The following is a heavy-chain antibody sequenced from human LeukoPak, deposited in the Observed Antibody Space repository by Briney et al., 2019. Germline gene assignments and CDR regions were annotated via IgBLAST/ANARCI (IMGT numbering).Heavy chain of an antibody. V-gene: IGHV4-4*07. CDR3: ARDSGGYCSTGSCDSWYFDL. Sequence: PSETLSLTCTVSGGYISGYSGSWMRQPAGKGLEWIGCIHTSGRTNYNPSLKARVTMSVDTSKNHFSLKLSSVTATDTAVYSCARDSGGYCSTGSCDSWYFDLWGRGTLVTVSS. CDR2: IHTSGRT. J-gene: IGHJ2*01. D-gene: IGHD2-15*01. CDR1: GGYISGYS.